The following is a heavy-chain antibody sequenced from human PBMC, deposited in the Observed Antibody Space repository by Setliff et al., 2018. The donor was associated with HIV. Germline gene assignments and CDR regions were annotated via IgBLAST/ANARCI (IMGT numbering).Heavy chain of an antibody. CDR3: ARLRINDF. Sequence: PGGSLRLSCAASGFTFSSYGMHWVRQAPGKGLEWVAFIRYDGSNKYYADSVKGRFTISRDNTKNSLYLQMDGLRVEDTAVYYCARLRINDFWGQGTPVTVSS. CDR2: IRYDGSNK. CDR1: GFTFSSYG. D-gene: IGHD2-15*01. J-gene: IGHJ4*02. V-gene: IGHV3-30*02.